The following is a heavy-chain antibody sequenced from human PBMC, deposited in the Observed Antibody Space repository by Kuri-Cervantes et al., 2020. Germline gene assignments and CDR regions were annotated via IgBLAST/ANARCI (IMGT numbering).Heavy chain of an antibody. J-gene: IGHJ4*02. CDR3: ARRVEWRLGSWLDY. D-gene: IGHD3-3*01. Sequence: ETLSLTCAASGFTFSSYSMSWVRQAPGKGLEWVSTSSDNTYYADSVKGRFTISRDNSKNTLYLQMNSLRAEDTAVYYCARRVEWRLGSWLDYWGQGTLVTVSS. CDR2: SSDNT. CDR1: GFTFSSYS. V-gene: IGHV3-23*01.